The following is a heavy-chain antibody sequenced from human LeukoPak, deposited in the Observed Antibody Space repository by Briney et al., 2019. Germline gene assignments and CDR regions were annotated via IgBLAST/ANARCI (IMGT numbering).Heavy chain of an antibody. CDR1: RFTFSSYT. Sequence: GGSLRLSCAASRFTFSSYTMNWVRQAPGKGLEWVSSISSRSTYVQYADSVKGRFTISRDNAKNSLYLQMNSLRAEDTAVYYCARSSGWLVNYWGQGTLVTVSS. J-gene: IGHJ4*02. CDR3: ARSSGWLVNY. D-gene: IGHD6-19*01. V-gene: IGHV3-21*01. CDR2: ISSRSTYV.